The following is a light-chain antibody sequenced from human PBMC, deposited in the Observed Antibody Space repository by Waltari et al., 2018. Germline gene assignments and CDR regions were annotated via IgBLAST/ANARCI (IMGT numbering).Light chain of an antibody. CDR1: QGISYY. CDR3: HQYNSYPPT. Sequence: DIQLTQSPSSLSASVGDSVTITCRASQGISYYVAWFQLKPGRAPKPLIFGSTTLLSGVPSRFRGSGSGTYFTLTISDLQPDDFATYSCHQYNSYPPTFGGRTNV. V-gene: IGKV1-16*01. J-gene: IGKJ4*01. CDR2: GST.